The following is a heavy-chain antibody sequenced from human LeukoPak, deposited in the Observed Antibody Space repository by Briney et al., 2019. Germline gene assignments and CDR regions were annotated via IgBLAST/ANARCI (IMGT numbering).Heavy chain of an antibody. CDR1: GFTVSSNY. V-gene: IGHV3-53*01. CDR2: IYSGGST. J-gene: IGHJ4*02. Sequence: PGGSLRLSCAASGFTVSSNYMSWVRQAPGKGLEWVSVIYSGGSTYYADSVKGRFTISRDNSKNTLYLQMNSLRAEDTAVYYCARANVVPAAIRSYYFDYWGQGTLVTVSS. CDR3: ARANVVPAAIRSYYFDY. D-gene: IGHD2-2*02.